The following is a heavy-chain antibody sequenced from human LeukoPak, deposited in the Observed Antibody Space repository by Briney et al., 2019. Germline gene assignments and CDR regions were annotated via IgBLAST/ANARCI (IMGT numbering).Heavy chain of an antibody. CDR3: ARDIAPAGGSS. CDR2: IYYSGST. Sequence: PSETLSLTCTVSGGSISSSSYYWGWIRQPPGKGLEWIGSIYYSGSTYYNPSLKSRVTISVDTSKNQFSLKLSSVTAADTAVYYCARDIAPAGGSSWGQGTLVTVSS. D-gene: IGHD6-13*01. V-gene: IGHV4-39*07. J-gene: IGHJ4*02. CDR1: GGSISSSSYY.